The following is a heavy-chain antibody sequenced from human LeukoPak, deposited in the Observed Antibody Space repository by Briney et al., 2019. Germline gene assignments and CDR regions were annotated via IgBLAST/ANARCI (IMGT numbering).Heavy chain of an antibody. CDR1: GFTFSSYD. D-gene: IGHD6-19*01. CDR2: IRFDGSNR. Sequence: PGGSLRLSCAASGFTFSSYDMHWVRQAPGKGLEWVAYIRFDGSNRYFADSVKGRFTISRGNSKNTLYLQMNSLRAEDTAVYYCAKRGSGFYEFDYWGQGTLVTVSS. V-gene: IGHV3-30*02. CDR3: AKRGSGFYEFDY. J-gene: IGHJ4*02.